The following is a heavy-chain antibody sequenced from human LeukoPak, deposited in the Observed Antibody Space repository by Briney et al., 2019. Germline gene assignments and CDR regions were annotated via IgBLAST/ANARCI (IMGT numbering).Heavy chain of an antibody. CDR3: ARGGWDFGTLFDY. D-gene: IGHD1-26*01. CDR1: EFTFSSYW. J-gene: IGHJ4*02. Sequence: PGGSLRLSCVASEFTFSSYWMHWVRQAPGKGLVWVSRINSDGSSTRYADSVKGRFTISRDNAKNTLYLQMTSLRAEDTAVYYCARGGWDFGTLFDYWGQGTLVTVSS. V-gene: IGHV3-74*01. CDR2: INSDGSST.